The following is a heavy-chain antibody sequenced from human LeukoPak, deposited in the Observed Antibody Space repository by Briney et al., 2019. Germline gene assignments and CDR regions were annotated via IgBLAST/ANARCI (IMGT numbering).Heavy chain of an antibody. Sequence: GGSLRLSCVASGFAFSAFAISWVRQAPGKGLEWVSAVSGSGGRTFYADSVRGRFTISRDNSKNTLYLQMNSLRAEDTAVYYCAKDLRNHNYYYERGGYYDYWGQGTLVTVSS. CDR2: VSGSGGRT. D-gene: IGHD3-22*01. J-gene: IGHJ4*02. CDR1: GFAFSAFA. V-gene: IGHV3-23*01. CDR3: AKDLRNHNYYYERGGYYDY.